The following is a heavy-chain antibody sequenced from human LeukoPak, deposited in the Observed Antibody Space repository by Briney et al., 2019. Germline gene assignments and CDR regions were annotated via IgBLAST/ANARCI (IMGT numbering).Heavy chain of an antibody. Sequence: PGGSLRLSCAASGFRFTSYDIHWVRQAPGEGLEWVAVTSIDQGIKFYTDSVKGRFTISRDNSKNTLYLEMNSLRVDDTAVYFCARDLRTGAPDYFDSWGQGTLVTVSS. CDR3: ARDLRTGAPDYFDS. J-gene: IGHJ4*02. D-gene: IGHD1-14*01. CDR2: TSIDQGIK. CDR1: GFRFTSYD. V-gene: IGHV3-30*04.